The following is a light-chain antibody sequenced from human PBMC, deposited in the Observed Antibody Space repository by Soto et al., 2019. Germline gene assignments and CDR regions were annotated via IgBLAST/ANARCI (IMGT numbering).Light chain of an antibody. CDR1: QSVSSN. Sequence: EIVMTQSPATLSVSPGERATLSCRASQSVSSNLAWYQQKPGQAPRLLIYGASTRATGIPARFSGSGSGTEFTLTISSLQPDDLATYYCQQYNSFWTFGQGTKVEI. CDR3: QQYNSFWT. V-gene: IGKV3-15*01. J-gene: IGKJ1*01. CDR2: GAS.